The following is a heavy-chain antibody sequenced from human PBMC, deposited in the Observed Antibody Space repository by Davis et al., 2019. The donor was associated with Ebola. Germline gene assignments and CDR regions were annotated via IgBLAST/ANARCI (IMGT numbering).Heavy chain of an antibody. CDR3: AKAGHCANYCSFDS. V-gene: IGHV3-74*01. CDR2: IYSDGSST. D-gene: IGHD4/OR15-4a*01. J-gene: IGHJ4*02. CDR1: GFTFSSYW. Sequence: GESLKISCAASGFTFSSYWMHWVRQAPGKGLVWVSRIYSDGSSTSYADSVKGRFTISRDNAKNTLYLQMNSLRAEDTAIYYCAKAGHCANYCSFDSWGQGTLVTVSS.